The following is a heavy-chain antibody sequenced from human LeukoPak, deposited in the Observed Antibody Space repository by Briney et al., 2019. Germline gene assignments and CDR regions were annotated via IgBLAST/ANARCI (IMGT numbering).Heavy chain of an antibody. V-gene: IGHV3-11*01. Sequence: LSLTCAVSEMSFSAYYWNWIRQAPGKGLEWVSYISSSGSTIYYADSVKGRFTISRDNAKNSLYLQMNSLRAEDTAVYYCASYRMDVWGKGTTVTVSS. CDR3: ASYRMDV. CDR2: ISSSGSTI. CDR1: EMSFSAYY. J-gene: IGHJ6*03.